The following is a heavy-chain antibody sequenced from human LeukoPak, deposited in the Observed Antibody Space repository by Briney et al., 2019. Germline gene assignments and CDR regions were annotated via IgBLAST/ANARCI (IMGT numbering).Heavy chain of an antibody. D-gene: IGHD2-21*01. Sequence: PGGSLRLSCAASGFAFNNAWMNWVRQAPGRGLEWVGRIKSKTGGGTIDYAAPVKGRFTISRDDSKNTLYLQMNSLKTEDTAVYYCTTQGIPNWGQGTLVTVSS. V-gene: IGHV3-15*07. CDR2: IKSKTGGGTI. CDR1: GFAFNNAW. J-gene: IGHJ4*02. CDR3: TTQGIPN.